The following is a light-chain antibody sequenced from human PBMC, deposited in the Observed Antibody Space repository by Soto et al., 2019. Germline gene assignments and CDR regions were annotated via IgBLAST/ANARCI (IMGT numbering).Light chain of an antibody. CDR2: DVT. CDR3: CSYAGSHTWV. J-gene: IGLJ3*02. Sequence: QSALTQPRSVSGSPGQSVTISCTGTSSDVGNYNYVSWYQQHPDKAPKLMNNDVTARPSGVPDRFSGSKSGNTASLTISGLQSEDEADYYCCSYAGSHTWVFGGGTQLTVL. CDR1: SSDVGNYNY. V-gene: IGLV2-11*01.